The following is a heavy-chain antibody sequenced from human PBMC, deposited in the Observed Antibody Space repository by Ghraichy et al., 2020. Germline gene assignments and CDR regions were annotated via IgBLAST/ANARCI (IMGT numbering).Heavy chain of an antibody. D-gene: IGHD5-18*01. CDR2: ISGSGGST. CDR3: AKDTAMVNYYYYYGMDV. CDR1: GFTFSSYA. V-gene: IGHV3-23*01. Sequence: GGSLRLSCAASGFTFSSYAMSWVRQAPGKGLEWVSAISGSGGSTYYADSVKGRFTISRDNSKNTLYLQMNSLRAEDTAVYYCAKDTAMVNYYYYYGMDVWGQGTTVTVSS. J-gene: IGHJ6*02.